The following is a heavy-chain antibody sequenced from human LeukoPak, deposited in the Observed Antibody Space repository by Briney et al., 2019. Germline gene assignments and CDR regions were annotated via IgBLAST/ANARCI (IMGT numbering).Heavy chain of an antibody. CDR1: GYTFTSYD. CDR3: TSGPPEWGFDL. V-gene: IGHV1-8*01. J-gene: IGHJ2*01. Sequence: ASVKVSCKASGYTFTSYDISWVRQATGQGLEWMGWMSPNSGNTGYAQKFQGRVTMTRDTSISTAYMELNSLRSEDTAVYYCTSGPPEWGFDLWGRGTLVTVSS. CDR2: MSPNSGNT. D-gene: IGHD1-14*01.